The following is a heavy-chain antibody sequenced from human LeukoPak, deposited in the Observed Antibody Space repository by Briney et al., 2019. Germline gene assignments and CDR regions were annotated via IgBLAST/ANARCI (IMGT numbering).Heavy chain of an antibody. V-gene: IGHV1-24*01. Sequence: ASVKVSCKVSGYSLIELSMHWVRQAPGKGLEWMGGFDPENGETIYAQKFQGRVTMTEETSTDTAYMELSSLRFEDTAVYYCAIDSTVTTYLSAFDIWGQGATVTVSS. J-gene: IGHJ3*02. CDR2: FDPENGET. CDR1: GYSLIELS. CDR3: AIDSTVTTYLSAFDI. D-gene: IGHD4-17*01.